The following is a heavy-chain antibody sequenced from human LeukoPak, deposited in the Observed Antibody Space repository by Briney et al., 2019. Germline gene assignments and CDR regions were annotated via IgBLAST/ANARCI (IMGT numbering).Heavy chain of an antibody. CDR1: GFTFSNYW. D-gene: IGHD2-15*01. V-gene: IGHV3-74*01. J-gene: IGHJ4*02. CDR3: SRGMSGGFD. Sequence: PGGSLRLSCAASGFTFSNYWMHWVRQAPGKGLVWVSLINNDGSTTTCADSVKGRFSISRDNAKNTLYLQMNSLRAEDTAVYYCSRGMSGGFDWGLGTLVTVSS. CDR2: INNDGSTT.